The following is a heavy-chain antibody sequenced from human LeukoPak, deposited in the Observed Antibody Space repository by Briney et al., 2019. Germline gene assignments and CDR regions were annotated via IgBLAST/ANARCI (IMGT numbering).Heavy chain of an antibody. CDR2: IYYSGST. D-gene: IGHD2-15*01. Sequence: SETLSLTGTVSGGSISSSSYYWGWIRQPPGKGLEWIGSIYYSGSTYYNPSLKSRVTISVDTSKNQFSLKLSSVTAADTAVYYCARDRTGYCSGGSCPYFDYWGQGTPVAVSS. V-gene: IGHV4-39*07. CDR3: ARDRTGYCSGGSCPYFDY. CDR1: GGSISSSSYY. J-gene: IGHJ4*02.